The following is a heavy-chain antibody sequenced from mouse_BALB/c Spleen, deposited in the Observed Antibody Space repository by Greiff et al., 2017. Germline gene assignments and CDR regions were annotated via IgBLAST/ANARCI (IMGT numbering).Heavy chain of an antibody. V-gene: IGHV5-12-2*01. CDR2: ISNGGGST. CDR1: GFTFSSYT. CDR3: ARRGDY. J-gene: IGHJ4*01. Sequence: EVKVVESGGGLVQPGGSLKLSCAASGFTFSSYTMSWVRQTPEKRLEWVAYISNGGGSTYYPDTVKGRFTISRDNAKNTLYLQMSSLKSEDTAMYYCARRGDYWGEGTSVTVSS.